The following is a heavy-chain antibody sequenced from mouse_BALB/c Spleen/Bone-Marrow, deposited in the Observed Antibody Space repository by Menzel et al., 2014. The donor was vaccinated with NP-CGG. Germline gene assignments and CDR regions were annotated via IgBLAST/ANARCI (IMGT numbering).Heavy chain of an antibody. CDR3: ARGGGLRGLYPMDY. V-gene: IGHV5-6-5*01. D-gene: IGHD2-4*01. J-gene: IGHJ4*01. CDR2: ISSGGGT. Sequence: EVMLVESGGGLVKPGGSLKLSCAGSGFTFSSYAMSWGRQTPEKRLEWVASISSGGGTYYPASVKGRFTISRDNVRNILYLQMSSLRSEDTAMYYCARGGGLRGLYPMDYWGQGTSVTVFS. CDR1: GFTFSSYA.